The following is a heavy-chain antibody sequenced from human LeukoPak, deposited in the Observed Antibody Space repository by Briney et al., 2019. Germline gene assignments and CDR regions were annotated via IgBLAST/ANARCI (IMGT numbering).Heavy chain of an antibody. D-gene: IGHD6-13*01. CDR1: GGSISSYY. J-gene: IGHJ4*02. V-gene: IGHV4-4*07. CDR2: IYTSGST. Sequence: SETLSLTCTVSGGSISSYYWSWIRQPAGMGVEWIGRIYTSGSTNYNPSLKSRVTMSVDTSKNQFSLKLSSVTSPDTAVYYCTIAAAAPYFDYWGQGTLVTVSS. CDR3: TIAAAAPYFDY.